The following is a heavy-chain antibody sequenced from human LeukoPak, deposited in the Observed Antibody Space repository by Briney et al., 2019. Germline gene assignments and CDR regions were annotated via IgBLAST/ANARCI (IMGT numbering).Heavy chain of an antibody. V-gene: IGHV5-51*01. J-gene: IGHJ4*02. Sequence: GASLEISCRGSGYIFTNNWVAWVRPLPGKGLEGMGIIYPGDSDTIYSPSFQGQVTISADKSISTAYLQWSNLKASDTAMYYCARDAYSSGWSFDYWGQGTLVTVSS. CDR2: IYPGDSDT. CDR1: GYIFTNNW. D-gene: IGHD6-19*01. CDR3: ARDAYSSGWSFDY.